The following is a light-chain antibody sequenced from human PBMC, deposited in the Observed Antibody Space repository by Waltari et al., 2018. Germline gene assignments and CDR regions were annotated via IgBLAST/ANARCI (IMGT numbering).Light chain of an antibody. CDR3: QSYGSSLSGYV. CDR2: GNG. Sequence: QSVLTQPPSVSGAPGQRVTISCTGSSSNIGAGYDVHWYQQLPGTAPKLLIYGNGNRPSGGPDRFSGSKSGTSASLAITGLQAEDEADYFCQSYGSSLSGYVFGTGTKVTVL. CDR1: SSNIGAGYD. V-gene: IGLV1-40*01. J-gene: IGLJ1*01.